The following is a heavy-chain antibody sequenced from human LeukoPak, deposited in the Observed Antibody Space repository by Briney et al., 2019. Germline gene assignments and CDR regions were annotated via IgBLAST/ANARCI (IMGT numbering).Heavy chain of an antibody. D-gene: IGHD6-19*01. V-gene: IGHV4-59*02. Sequence: GSLRLSCAASGFTVSSNYMSWVRQAPGKGLEWIGYIHHSGTTNYNPSLKSRVAISVDTSKNQFSLKLSSVTAADTAVYYCARLTDVAVAGMGSFDYLGQGTLVTVSS. CDR3: ARLTDVAVAGMGSFDY. CDR2: IHHSGTT. CDR1: GFTVSSNY. J-gene: IGHJ4*02.